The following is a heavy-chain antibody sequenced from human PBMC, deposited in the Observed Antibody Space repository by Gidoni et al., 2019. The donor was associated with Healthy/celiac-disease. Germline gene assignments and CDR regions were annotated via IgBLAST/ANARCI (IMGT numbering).Heavy chain of an antibody. J-gene: IGHJ4*02. CDR1: GGSISSSSYY. CDR2: IYYSGST. V-gene: IGHV4-39*01. D-gene: IGHD3-22*01. CDR3: ARHEGRPSDSSGEGGY. Sequence: QLQLQESGPGLVKPSETLSLTCTVSGGSISSSSYYWGWIRQPPGKGLEWIGSIYYSGSTYYNPSLKSRVTISVDTSKNQFSLKLSSVTAADTAVYYCARHEGRPSDSSGEGGYWGQGTLVTVSS.